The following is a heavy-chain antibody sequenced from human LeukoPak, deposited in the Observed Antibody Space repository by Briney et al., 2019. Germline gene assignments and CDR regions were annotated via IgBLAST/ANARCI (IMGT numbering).Heavy chain of an antibody. CDR3: AKLMVRGVIIDY. J-gene: IGHJ4*02. CDR1: GFTFSSYA. Sequence: PGGSLRLSCAASGFTFSSYAMSWVRQAPGKGLEWVSAISGSGGSTYYADSVKGRFTISRDNSKNTLYLQMNSMRAEDTAVYYCAKLMVRGVIIDYWGQGTLVTVSS. D-gene: IGHD3-10*01. CDR2: ISGSGGST. V-gene: IGHV3-23*01.